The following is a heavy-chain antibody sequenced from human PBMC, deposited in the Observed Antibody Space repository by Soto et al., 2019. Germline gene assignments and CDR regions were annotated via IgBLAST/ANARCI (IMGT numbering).Heavy chain of an antibody. CDR2: ISSSGSTI. Sequence: GGSLRLSCAASGFTFSDYYMSWIRQAPGKGLEWVSYISSSGSTIYYADSVKGRFTISRDNAKNSLYLQMNSLRAEDTAVYYCAREERVLGWLCRGIDYWGQGTLVTVSS. CDR3: AREERVLGWLCRGIDY. D-gene: IGHD3-3*01. V-gene: IGHV3-11*01. CDR1: GFTFSDYY. J-gene: IGHJ4*02.